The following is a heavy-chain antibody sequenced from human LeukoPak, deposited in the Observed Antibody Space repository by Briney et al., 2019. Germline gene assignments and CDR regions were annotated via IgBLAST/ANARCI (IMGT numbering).Heavy chain of an antibody. D-gene: IGHD2-2*01. CDR3: ARDPGCSSTSCKNDAFDI. CDR1: GFTFSSYS. CDR2: ISISSSSI. J-gene: IGHJ3*02. V-gene: IGHV3-48*01. Sequence: GGSLRLSCAASGFTFSSYSMNWVRQAQGPGLEWVSYISISSSSIYYADSVKGRFTISRDNAKNSLYLQMNSLRAEDTAVYYCARDPGCSSTSCKNDAFDIWGQGTMVTVSS.